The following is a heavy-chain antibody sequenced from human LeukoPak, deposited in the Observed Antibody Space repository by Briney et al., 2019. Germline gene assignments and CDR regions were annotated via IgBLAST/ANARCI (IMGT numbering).Heavy chain of an antibody. CDR2: ISYDGSNK. CDR1: GFTFSSYG. Sequence: GGSLRLSCAASGFTFSSYGMHWVRQAPGKGLEWVAVISYDGSNKYYADSVKGRFTISRDNSKNTLYLQTNSLRAEDTAVYYCASQHPADYWGQGTLVTVSS. J-gene: IGHJ4*02. CDR3: ASQHPADY. V-gene: IGHV3-30*03.